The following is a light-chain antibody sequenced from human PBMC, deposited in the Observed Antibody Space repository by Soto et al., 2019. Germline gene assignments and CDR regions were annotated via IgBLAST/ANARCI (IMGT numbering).Light chain of an antibody. Sequence: AIRMTQSPSSLSASAGDRVTITFLASQGISSYLAWYQQKPGKAPKLLIYAASTLQSGVPSRFSGSGSGTEFTLTISSLQSEDFAIYYCQQYNKWPQTFGQGTKVDIK. CDR1: QGISSY. J-gene: IGKJ1*01. CDR2: AAS. V-gene: IGKV1-8*01. CDR3: QQYNKWPQT.